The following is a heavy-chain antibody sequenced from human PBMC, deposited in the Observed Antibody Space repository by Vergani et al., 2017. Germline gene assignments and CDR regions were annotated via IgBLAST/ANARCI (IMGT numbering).Heavy chain of an antibody. D-gene: IGHD5-12*01. CDR3: ARDTGIVATIPGNWFDP. Sequence: QVQLQESGPGLVKPSQTLSLTCTVSGGSISSGDYYWSWIRQPPGKGLEWIGYIYYSGSTYYNPSLKSRVTISVDTSKNQFSLKLSSVTAADTAGYYCARDTGIVATIPGNWFDPWGQGTLVTVSS. J-gene: IGHJ5*02. CDR2: IYYSGST. V-gene: IGHV4-30-4*01. CDR1: GGSISSGDYY.